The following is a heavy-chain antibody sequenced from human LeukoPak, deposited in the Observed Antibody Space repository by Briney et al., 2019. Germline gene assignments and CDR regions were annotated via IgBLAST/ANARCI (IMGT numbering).Heavy chain of an antibody. CDR1: GFTFSSYG. Sequence: GRSLRLSCAASGFTFSSYGMHWVRQAPGKGLEWVAVIWYDGSNKYYADSVKGRFTISRDNSKNTLYLQMNSLRAEDTAAYYCARDGAAWIIDYWGQGTLVTVSS. CDR2: IWYDGSNK. D-gene: IGHD1-26*01. V-gene: IGHV3-33*01. J-gene: IGHJ4*02. CDR3: ARDGAAWIIDY.